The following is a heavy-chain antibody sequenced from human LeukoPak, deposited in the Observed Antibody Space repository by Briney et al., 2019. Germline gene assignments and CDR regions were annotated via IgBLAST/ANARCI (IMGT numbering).Heavy chain of an antibody. J-gene: IGHJ4*02. CDR1: GYSFTSYW. V-gene: IGHV5-51*01. Sequence: GESLQISCKGSGYSFTSYWIGWVRQMPGKGLEWMGLFFPGDSDTTYSPSFQGQVTISADKSINTAYLQWSGLRASDTAIYYCARQKSSNDPFDFWGQGTLVTVSS. D-gene: IGHD6-6*01. CDR3: ARQKSSNDPFDF. CDR2: FFPGDSDT.